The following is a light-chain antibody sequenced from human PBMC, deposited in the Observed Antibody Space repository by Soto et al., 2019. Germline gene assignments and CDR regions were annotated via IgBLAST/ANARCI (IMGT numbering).Light chain of an antibody. CDR2: GAS. Sequence: EIVLTQSPGTLSLSPGERATLSCRASQSVSSSYLAWYQQKPGQAPRLLIYGASSRATGIPDRFSGSGSGTDFQLTISRLEPEDFAVYYCQQYVSSPLTFGGGTKVEIK. J-gene: IGKJ4*01. CDR1: QSVSSSY. V-gene: IGKV3-20*01. CDR3: QQYVSSPLT.